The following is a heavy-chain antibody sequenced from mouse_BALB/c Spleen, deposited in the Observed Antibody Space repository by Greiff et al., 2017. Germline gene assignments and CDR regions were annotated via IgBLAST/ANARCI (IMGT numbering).Heavy chain of an antibody. J-gene: IGHJ4*01. CDR2: INPYNGDT. V-gene: IGHV1-20*02. CDR1: GYSFTGYF. D-gene: IGHD1-2*01. CDR3: ARYGHYGYYAMDY. Sequence: VQLKESGPELVKPGASVKISCKASGYSFTGYFMNWVMQSHGKSLEWIGRINPYNGDTFYNQKFKGKATLTVDKSSSTAHMELRSLASEDSAVYYCARYGHYGYYAMDYWGQGTSVTVSS.